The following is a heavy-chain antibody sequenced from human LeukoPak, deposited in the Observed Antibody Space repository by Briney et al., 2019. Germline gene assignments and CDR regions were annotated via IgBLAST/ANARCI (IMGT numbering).Heavy chain of an antibody. CDR3: AKDRYSGSSNYFDY. J-gene: IGHJ4*02. V-gene: IGHV3-23*01. D-gene: IGHD1-26*01. Sequence: GGSLRLSCAASGLTFSSYIMSWVRLAPGKGLEWVSTISGSGGSTYYADSVKGRFTISRDNSKNTLYLQMNSLRAEDTAVYYCAKDRYSGSSNYFDYWGQGTLVTVSS. CDR2: ISGSGGST. CDR1: GLTFSSYI.